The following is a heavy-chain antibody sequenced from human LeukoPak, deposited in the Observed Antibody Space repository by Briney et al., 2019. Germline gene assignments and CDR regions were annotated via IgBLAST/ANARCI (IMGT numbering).Heavy chain of an antibody. CDR3: AKGTMIVGIDY. D-gene: IGHD3-22*01. J-gene: IGHJ4*02. Sequence: GGSLRLSCAASGFTFSSYGMHWVRQAPGKGLERVAVISYDGSNKYYADSVKGRFTISRDNSKNTLYLQMNSLRAEDTAVYYCAKGTMIVGIDYWGQGTLVTVSS. CDR1: GFTFSSYG. CDR2: ISYDGSNK. V-gene: IGHV3-30*18.